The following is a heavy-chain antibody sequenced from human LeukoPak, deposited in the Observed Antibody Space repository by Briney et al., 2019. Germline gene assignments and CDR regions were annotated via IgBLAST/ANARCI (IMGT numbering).Heavy chain of an antibody. CDR1: GGSISSYY. Sequence: PSETLYLTCTVSGGSISSYYWSWIRQPAGKGQEWIGRIYTSGSTNYNPSLKSRVTMSVGTSKNQFSLKLSSVTAADTAVYYCARDPQLKAFDIWGQGTMVTVSS. V-gene: IGHV4-4*07. CDR2: IYTSGST. J-gene: IGHJ3*02. CDR3: ARDPQLKAFDI.